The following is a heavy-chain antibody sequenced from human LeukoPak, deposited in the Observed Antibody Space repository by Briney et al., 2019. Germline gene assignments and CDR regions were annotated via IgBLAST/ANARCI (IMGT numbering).Heavy chain of an antibody. J-gene: IGHJ4*02. D-gene: IGHD3-10*01. Sequence: GGSLRLSCAASGFTFSNCNMNWVRQAPGKGLEWVSYISSSGSTIYYADSVKGRFTISRDNAKNSLYLQMNSLRAEDTAVYYCARDQYGSGTFDYWGQGTLVTVSS. CDR1: GFTFSNCN. CDR3: ARDQYGSGTFDY. V-gene: IGHV3-48*04. CDR2: ISSSGSTI.